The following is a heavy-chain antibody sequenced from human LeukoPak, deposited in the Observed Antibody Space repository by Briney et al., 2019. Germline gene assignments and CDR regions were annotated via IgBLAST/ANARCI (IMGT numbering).Heavy chain of an antibody. Sequence: SETLSLTCTVSGGSVSSGSYYWSWIRQPPGKGLEWMGYIYYSGSTNYNPSLKSRVTISVDTSKNQFSLKLSSVTAADTAVYYCARVYGSGSYSVDYWGQGTLVTVSS. J-gene: IGHJ4*02. CDR1: GGSVSSGSYY. D-gene: IGHD3-10*01. V-gene: IGHV4-61*01. CDR3: ARVYGSGSYSVDY. CDR2: IYYSGST.